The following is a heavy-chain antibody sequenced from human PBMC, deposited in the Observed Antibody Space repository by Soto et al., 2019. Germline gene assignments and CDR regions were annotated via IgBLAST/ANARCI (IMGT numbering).Heavy chain of an antibody. D-gene: IGHD1-26*01. J-gene: IGHJ5*02. V-gene: IGHV4-31*03. CDR2: IYYSGST. CDR1: GGSISTGGYY. Sequence: QVQLQESGPGLVKPSQTLSLTCTVSGGSISTGGYYWSWIRQHPGKGLEWLGYIYYSGSTYYNPSHKSRVTISLDTSKNQFSLKLTSVTAADTAVYYCAGSAGNWFDPWGQGTLVTVSS. CDR3: AGSAGNWFDP.